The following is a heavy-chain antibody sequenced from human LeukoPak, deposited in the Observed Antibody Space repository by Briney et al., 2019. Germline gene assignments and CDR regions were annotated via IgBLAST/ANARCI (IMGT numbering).Heavy chain of an antibody. V-gene: IGHV3-73*01. Sequence: GGSLRLSCAASGFTFSGSAVHWVRQASGKGLEWVGRIRGKANSYATAYAASVKGRFTISRDDSKNTAYLQMNSLKTEDTAVYYCTRQTGELTYWGQGTLVTVSS. CDR3: TRQTGELTY. D-gene: IGHD1-26*01. CDR1: GFTFSGSA. CDR2: IRGKANSYAT. J-gene: IGHJ4*02.